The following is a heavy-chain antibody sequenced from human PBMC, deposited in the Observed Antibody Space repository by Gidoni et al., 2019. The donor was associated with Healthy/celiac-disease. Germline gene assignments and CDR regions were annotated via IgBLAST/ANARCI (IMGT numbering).Heavy chain of an antibody. Sequence: QLQLQESGPGLGKPSETLCPTCTASGGLSSSSSYYWGWIRQPPGKGREWIGSIYYSGSTYYNPSLRSRVAITVDTSKNQFSLKLGSVTAADTAVYYCARLRVTREPGFDYWGQGTLVTVSS. CDR3: ARLRVTREPGFDY. CDR1: GGLSSSSSYY. D-gene: IGHD4-17*01. J-gene: IGHJ4*02. CDR2: IYYSGST. V-gene: IGHV4-39*01.